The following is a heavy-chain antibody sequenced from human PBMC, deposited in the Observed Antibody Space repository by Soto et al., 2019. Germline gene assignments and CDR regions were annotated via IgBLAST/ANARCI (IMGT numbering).Heavy chain of an antibody. Sequence: PGGSLRPSCAASGLRATNNYTCWVRQRTGQGLEWVSFFYSGRSRYYATSLEGRFTISRHDSKNTIYFQMNSLIAEDTAVYYCVASSSSYYFEYWGHGTLVAISS. CDR3: VASSSSYYFEY. CDR2: FYSGRSR. V-gene: IGHV3-53*01. J-gene: IGHJ4*01. CDR1: GLRATNNY.